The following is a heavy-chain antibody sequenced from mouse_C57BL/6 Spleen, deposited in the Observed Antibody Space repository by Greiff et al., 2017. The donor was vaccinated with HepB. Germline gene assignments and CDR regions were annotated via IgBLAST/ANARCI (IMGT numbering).Heavy chain of an antibody. V-gene: IGHV2-2*01. CDR3: ARNFHSSPPIWYFDV. J-gene: IGHJ1*03. Sequence: QVQLKQSGPGLVQPSQSLSITCTVSGFSLTSYGVHWVRQSPGKGLEWLGVIWSGGSTDYNAAFISRLSISKDNSKSQVFFKMNSLQADDTAIYYCARNFHSSPPIWYFDVWGTGTTVTVSS. D-gene: IGHD1-1*01. CDR1: GFSLTSYG. CDR2: IWSGGST.